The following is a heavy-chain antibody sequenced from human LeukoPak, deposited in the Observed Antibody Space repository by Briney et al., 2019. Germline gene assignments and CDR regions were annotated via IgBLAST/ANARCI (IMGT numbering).Heavy chain of an antibody. Sequence: GGSLRLSCAASVFTFDDYAVHWVPRAPGKGLEWVSGIKWYSGSIRYADSVKGRFTNSRDNAKNSLYLQMNSLRDEDTALYYCAREHSSGWQFDYWGQGSMVTVRS. V-gene: IGHV3-9*01. CDR1: VFTFDDYA. D-gene: IGHD6-19*01. CDR2: IKWYSGSI. CDR3: AREHSSGWQFDY. J-gene: IGHJ4*02.